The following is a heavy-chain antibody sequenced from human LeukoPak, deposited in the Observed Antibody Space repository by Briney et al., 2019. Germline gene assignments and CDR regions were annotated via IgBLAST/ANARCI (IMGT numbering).Heavy chain of an antibody. CDR1: GFTVSWNH. V-gene: IGHV3-53*01. Sequence: PGGSLRLFCAASGFTVSWNHMSWVRQAPGKGLEWVPVIYSGGSTYHADSVRGRFTISRDNSKNTVYLQMNGLRAEDTAVYYCARARWVSWYLGFDYWGQGTLVTVSS. CDR3: ARARWVSWYLGFDY. D-gene: IGHD6-13*01. CDR2: IYSGGST. J-gene: IGHJ4*02.